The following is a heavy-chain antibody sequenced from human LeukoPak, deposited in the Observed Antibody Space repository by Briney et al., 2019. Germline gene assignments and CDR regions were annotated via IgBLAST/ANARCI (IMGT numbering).Heavy chain of an antibody. CDR2: ISTSGDTI. V-gene: IGHV3-11*04. CDR3: ARGGYHAYYLDY. Sequence: SGGSLRLSCAASGFTFSDYYMSWIRQAPGKGLEWISYISTSGDTIYYADSVRGRFTISRDNAKNSLDLQINSLRAEDTAVYYCARGGYHAYYLDYWGQGSLVTVSS. J-gene: IGHJ4*02. D-gene: IGHD5-18*01. CDR1: GFTFSDYY.